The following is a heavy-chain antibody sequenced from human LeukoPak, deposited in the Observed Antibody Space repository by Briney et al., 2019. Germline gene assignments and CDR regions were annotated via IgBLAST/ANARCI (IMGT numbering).Heavy chain of an antibody. D-gene: IGHD3-10*02. CDR2: ISYDGSNK. CDR3: ARAERMFADY. V-gene: IGHV3-30*04. Sequence: GGSLRLSCAASGFTFSSYAMHWVRRAPGKGLEWVAVISYDGSNKYYADSVKGRFTISRDNSKNTLYLQMNSLRAEDTAVYYCARAERMFADYWGQGTLVTVSS. J-gene: IGHJ4*02. CDR1: GFTFSSYA.